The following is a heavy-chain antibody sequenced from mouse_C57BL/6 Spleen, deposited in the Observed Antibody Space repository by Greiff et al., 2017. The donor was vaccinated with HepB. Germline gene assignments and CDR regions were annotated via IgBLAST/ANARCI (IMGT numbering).Heavy chain of an antibody. V-gene: IGHV1-81*01. CDR3: ARGHYYGREDYFDY. CDR1: GYTFTSYG. J-gene: IGHJ2*01. Sequence: QVQLKQSGAELARPGASVKLSCKASGYTFTSYGISWVKQRTGQGLEWIGEIYPRSGNTYYNEKFKGKATLTADKSSSTAYMELRSLTSEDSAVYFCARGHYYGREDYFDYWGQGTTLTVSS. CDR2: IYPRSGNT. D-gene: IGHD1-1*01.